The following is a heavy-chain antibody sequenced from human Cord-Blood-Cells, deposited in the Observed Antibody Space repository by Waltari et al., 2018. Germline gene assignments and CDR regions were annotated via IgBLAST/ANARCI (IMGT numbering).Heavy chain of an antibody. CDR2: IIPILGTA. CDR1: GGTFSSYA. D-gene: IGHD2-2*02. CDR3: ARYGIKEVPAAITGGAFDI. Sequence: QVQLVQSGAEVKKPGSSVKVSCKASGGTFSSYAISWVRQAPGQGLEWLGGIIPILGTANYEQKFQGRVTITADESTSTAYMELSSLRSEDTAVYYCARYGIKEVPAAITGGAFDIWGQGTMVTVSS. V-gene: IGHV1-69*01. J-gene: IGHJ3*02.